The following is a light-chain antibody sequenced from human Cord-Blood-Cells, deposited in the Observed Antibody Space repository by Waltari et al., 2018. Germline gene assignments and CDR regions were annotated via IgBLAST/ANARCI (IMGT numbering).Light chain of an antibody. CDR1: SSNIGSNY. CDR3: AAWDDSLSGWV. V-gene: IGLV1-47*01. CDR2: RNN. J-gene: IGLJ3*02. Sequence: QSLLTQPPSASGTPGQRVTISCSGSSSNIGSNYVYWYQQLPGPAPKLLIYRNNQRPSGVPDRFSGSKSGTSASLAISGLRSEDEADYYCAAWDDSLSGWVFGGGTKLTVL.